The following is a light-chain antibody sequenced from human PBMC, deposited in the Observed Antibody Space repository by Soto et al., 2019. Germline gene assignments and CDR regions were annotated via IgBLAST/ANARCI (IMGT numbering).Light chain of an antibody. Sequence: EIVLTQSPGTLSLTPGERATLSCRASQSVPGNYLAWLQHKPGQAPRLLIYGASNRATDTPARFSGSGSGTDFTLTITRLEPEDSAVYYCHQYTSPPWTLGQGTRLEIK. CDR3: HQYTSPPWT. J-gene: IGKJ1*01. V-gene: IGKV3-20*01. CDR2: GAS. CDR1: QSVPGNY.